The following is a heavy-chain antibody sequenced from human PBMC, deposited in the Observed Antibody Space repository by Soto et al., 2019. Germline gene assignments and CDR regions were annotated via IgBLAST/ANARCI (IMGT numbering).Heavy chain of an antibody. CDR3: AKENGYSSSWFEFDY. D-gene: IGHD6-13*01. Sequence: PGGSLRLSCAASGFTFSSYAMSWVRQAPWKGLERVSAISGSGGSTYYADSVKGRFTISRDNSKNTLYLQMNSLRAEDTAVYYCAKENGYSSSWFEFDYWGQGTLVTVSS. CDR2: ISGSGGST. J-gene: IGHJ4*02. V-gene: IGHV3-23*01. CDR1: GFTFSSYA.